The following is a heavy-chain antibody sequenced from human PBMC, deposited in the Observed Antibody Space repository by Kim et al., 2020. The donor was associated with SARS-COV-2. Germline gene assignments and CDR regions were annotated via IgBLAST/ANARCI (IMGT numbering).Heavy chain of an antibody. D-gene: IGHD6-13*01. CDR1: GGSISSSSYY. J-gene: IGHJ4*02. Sequence: SETLSLTCTVSGGSISSSSYYWGWIRQPPGKGLEWIGSIYYSGSTYYNPSLKSRVTISVDTSKNQFSLKLSSVTAADTAVYYCARTLRIADGPLWYWGQGTLVTVSS. CDR3: ARTLRIADGPLWY. V-gene: IGHV4-39*01. CDR2: IYYSGST.